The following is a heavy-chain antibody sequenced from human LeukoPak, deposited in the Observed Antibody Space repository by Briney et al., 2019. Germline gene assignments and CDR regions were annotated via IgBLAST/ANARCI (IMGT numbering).Heavy chain of an antibody. D-gene: IGHD3-22*01. Sequence: GGSLRLSCAASGFTFSSYWMSWVRQAPGKGLEWVANIKQDGSEKYYVDSVKGRFTISRDNAKNSLHLQMNSLRAEDTAVYYCARVSYYDSSGYYPAYYYYYYMDVWGKGTTVTVSS. CDR2: IKQDGSEK. V-gene: IGHV3-7*01. J-gene: IGHJ6*03. CDR3: ARVSYYDSSGYYPAYYYYYYMDV. CDR1: GFTFSSYW.